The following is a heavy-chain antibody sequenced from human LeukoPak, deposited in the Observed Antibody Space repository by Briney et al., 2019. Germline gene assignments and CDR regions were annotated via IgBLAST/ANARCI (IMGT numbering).Heavy chain of an antibody. CDR1: GFTFGDYT. CDR3: IRGGANSPFDY. Sequence: GGSLRLSCTASGFTFGDYTVTWFRQAPGKGLEWVGFIRSKAYGGTTEDAASVKGRFATSRDDSKSFAYLHMNSLKTEDTAVYYCIRGGANSPFDYWGQGSLVTVSS. CDR2: IRSKAYGGTT. J-gene: IGHJ4*02. D-gene: IGHD4/OR15-4a*01. V-gene: IGHV3-49*03.